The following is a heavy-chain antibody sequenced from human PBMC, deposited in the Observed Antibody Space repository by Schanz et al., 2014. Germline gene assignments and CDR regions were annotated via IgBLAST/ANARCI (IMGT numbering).Heavy chain of an antibody. CDR1: GFTFRSYG. CDR3: ARDMTSMGESGFYYYGMDV. V-gene: IGHV3-33*01. D-gene: IGHD1-26*01. CDR2: ISYDGSSK. Sequence: QVQLVESGGGVVQPGRSLRLSCAASGFTFRSYGMHWVRQAPGKGLEWVALISYDGSSKNHADSVKGRFTISRDNAKNSLYLQMNSLRAEDTGVYYCARDMTSMGESGFYYYGMDVWGQGTTATVSS. J-gene: IGHJ6*02.